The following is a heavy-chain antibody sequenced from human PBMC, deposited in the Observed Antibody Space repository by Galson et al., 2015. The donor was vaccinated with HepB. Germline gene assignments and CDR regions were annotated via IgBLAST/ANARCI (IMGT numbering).Heavy chain of an antibody. V-gene: IGHV4-59*12. J-gene: IGHJ6*02. CDR2: IYYSGGT. CDR3: ARGQYSYGPRGYSYYGMDV. D-gene: IGHD5-18*01. Sequence: SETLSLTCTVSGSSITSYYWSWVRQPPGKGLEWIGCIYYSGGTNDNPSLKSRVTMSVHTSTNQVSLKLTSVTAADTAVYYCARGQYSYGPRGYSYYGMDVWGQGTTVIVSS. CDR1: GSSITSYY.